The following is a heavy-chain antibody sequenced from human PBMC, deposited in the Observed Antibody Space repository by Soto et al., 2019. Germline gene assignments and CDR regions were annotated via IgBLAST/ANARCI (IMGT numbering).Heavy chain of an antibody. J-gene: IGHJ6*02. CDR2: IYSGGST. CDR3: ARVGNRDGYKKANYYGMDV. V-gene: IGHV3-53*01. D-gene: IGHD5-12*01. CDR1: GFTVSSNY. Sequence: GGSLRLSCAASGFTVSSNYMSWVRQAPGKGLEWVSVIYSGGSTYYADSVKGRFTISRDNSKNTLYLQMNSLRAEDTAVYYCARVGNRDGYKKANYYGMDVWGQGTTVTVSS.